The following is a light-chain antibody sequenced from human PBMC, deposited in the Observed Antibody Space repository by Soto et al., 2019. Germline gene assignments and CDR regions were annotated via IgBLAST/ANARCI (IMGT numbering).Light chain of an antibody. CDR2: DVD. J-gene: IGLJ2*01. Sequence: QSALTQPASISGSPGQSITISCTGTSSDVGGYNYVSWYQQYPGKAPKLMIYDVDNRPSGVSNRFSGSKSGKTASLTISGLQAEDDADYYCSSYTSSSTVIFGGGTKLTVL. CDR1: SSDVGGYNY. CDR3: SSYTSSSTVI. V-gene: IGLV2-14*03.